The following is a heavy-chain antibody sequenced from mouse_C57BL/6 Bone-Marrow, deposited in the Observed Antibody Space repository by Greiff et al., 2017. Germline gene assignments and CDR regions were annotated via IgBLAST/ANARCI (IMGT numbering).Heavy chain of an antibody. Sequence: EVHLVEPGGDLVKPGGSLKLSCEASGFTFSSYGMPWVRQTPDQRLEWVATISSSGSYTYYPNSVKGRFTFSGDNAKNTVYLHMSSLKSEDTAVYYCARRGRRGYFDVWGTGTTVTVSS. J-gene: IGHJ1*03. CDR3: ARRGRRGYFDV. CDR2: ISSSGSYT. CDR1: GFTFSSYG. V-gene: IGHV5-6*01.